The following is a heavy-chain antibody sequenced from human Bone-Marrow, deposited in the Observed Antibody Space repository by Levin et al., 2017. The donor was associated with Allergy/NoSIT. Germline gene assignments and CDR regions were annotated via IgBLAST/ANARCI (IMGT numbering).Heavy chain of an antibody. CDR3: ASWAMFYYDGSDFDYFYYGMDV. CDR1: GLSFSNYD. Sequence: GGSLRLSCAASGLSFSNYDMNWVRQAPGKGLEWVSSISSGSSHIDYADSVKGRFTISRDNAKNSLYLQMNSQRLEDTAVYFCASWAMFYYDGSDFDYFYYGMDVWGQGTTVTVSS. V-gene: IGHV3-21*06. D-gene: IGHD3-16*01. CDR2: ISSGSSHI. J-gene: IGHJ6*02.